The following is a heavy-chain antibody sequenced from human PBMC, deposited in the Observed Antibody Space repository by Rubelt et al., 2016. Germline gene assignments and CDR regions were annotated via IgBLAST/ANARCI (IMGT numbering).Heavy chain of an antibody. CDR1: GSTLSNYA. J-gene: IGHJ4*02. D-gene: IGHD1/OR15-1a*01. CDR2: MSSNGRAM. CDR3: ARDDYDWNNVHHFDW. V-gene: IGHV3-48*04. Sequence: GGSLSLSCAASGSTLSNYAMQWVRQAPGKGLEGVEYMSSNGRAMYYADSVMGRFTISRDNDKQALYLQMNSLNPEDRAVYYCARDDYDWNNVHHFDWWGQRTLVTVSS.